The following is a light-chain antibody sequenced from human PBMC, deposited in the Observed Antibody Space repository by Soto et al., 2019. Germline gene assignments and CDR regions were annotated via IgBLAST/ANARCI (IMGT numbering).Light chain of an antibody. V-gene: IGKV3-20*01. Sequence: ETVLTQSPGTLSLSPGERATLHCRASQSVSNNYLAWYQQNPGPAPRPLIYGPSNRATGIPDRFSGSGSGTDFTLTISRLEPEDFAVYYCQQYGSSGTFGQGTKVDIK. J-gene: IGKJ1*01. CDR2: GPS. CDR3: QQYGSSGT. CDR1: QSVSNNY.